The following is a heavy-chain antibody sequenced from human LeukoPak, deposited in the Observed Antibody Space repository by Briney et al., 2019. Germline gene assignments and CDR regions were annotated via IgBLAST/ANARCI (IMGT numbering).Heavy chain of an antibody. V-gene: IGHV3-23*01. D-gene: IGHD3-16*02. Sequence: GGSLRLSCAASGFTFSSYAMSWVRQAPGKGLEWVSAISGSGGSTYYADSVKGRFTISRDNSKNTLYLQMNSLRAEDTAVYYCRPNYDYVWGSYPTLGYYWGQGTLVTVSS. CDR1: GFTFSSYA. CDR3: RPNYDYVWGSYPTLGYY. J-gene: IGHJ4*02. CDR2: ISGSGGST.